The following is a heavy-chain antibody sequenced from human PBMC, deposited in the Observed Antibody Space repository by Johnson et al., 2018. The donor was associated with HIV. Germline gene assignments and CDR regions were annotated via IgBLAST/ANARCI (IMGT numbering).Heavy chain of an antibody. J-gene: IGHJ3*02. D-gene: IGHD1-26*01. CDR1: GFTFSNAW. CDR2: VKSKTDGGPT. V-gene: IGHV3-15*01. CDR3: TTGLVGARGPNACDI. Sequence: VQLVESGGGLVKPGGSLRLSCAASGFTFSNAWMSWVRQAPGQGLEWVGRVKSKTDGGPTDHAAPVQGRFTISRDGSKTTLYLQMNSLKTEDTAMCYCTTGLVGARGPNACDIWGQGTMVTVSS.